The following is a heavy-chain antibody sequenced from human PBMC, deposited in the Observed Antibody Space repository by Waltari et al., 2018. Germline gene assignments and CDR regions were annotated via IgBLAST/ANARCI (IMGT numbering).Heavy chain of an antibody. CDR3: TRDLWRKRIFDY. CDR2: IRSKAYGGTT. CDR1: GFTFGAYA. V-gene: IGHV3-49*03. Sequence: EVQLVESGGGLVQPGRSLRLSCTASGFTFGAYAMSWFRQAPGKGLEWVGFIRSKAYGGTTEYAASVKGRFTISRDDSKSIAYLQMNSLKTEDTAVYYCTRDLWRKRIFDYWGQGTLVTVSS. J-gene: IGHJ4*02. D-gene: IGHD3-10*01.